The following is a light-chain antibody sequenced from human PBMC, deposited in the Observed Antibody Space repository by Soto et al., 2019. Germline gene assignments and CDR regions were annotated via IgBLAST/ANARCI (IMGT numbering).Light chain of an antibody. CDR3: QQYYSYPLT. Sequence: DIQMTQSPSTLSASEGDRVTISCRASQSVSIWLAWYQQKPGRAPKLLIYKSSILESGVPSRFSGSGSGTEFTLTISSLQPDDFATYYCQQYYSYPLTFGPRTKVDIK. CDR2: KSS. CDR1: QSVSIW. J-gene: IGKJ3*01. V-gene: IGKV1-5*03.